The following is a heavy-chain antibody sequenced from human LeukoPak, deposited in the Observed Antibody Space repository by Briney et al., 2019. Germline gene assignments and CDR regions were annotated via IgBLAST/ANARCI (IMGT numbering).Heavy chain of an antibody. CDR2: IHPSGTT. CDR3: AREVERRVVN. Sequence: SETLSLTCVVSGFSISRGYYWCLIRHPPGKGLEWIGNIHPSGTTFHNSSLNSRVTMSIDTSKNQFSLKLSSVTAADTALYYCAREVERRVVNWGQGTLVTVSS. D-gene: IGHD1-1*01. CDR1: GFSISRGYY. V-gene: IGHV4-38-2*02. J-gene: IGHJ4*02.